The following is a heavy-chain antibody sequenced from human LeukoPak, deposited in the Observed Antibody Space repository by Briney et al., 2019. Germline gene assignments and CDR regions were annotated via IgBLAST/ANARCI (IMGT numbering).Heavy chain of an antibody. Sequence: GGSLRLSCAASGFTVSSNYMSWVRQAPGKGLEWVSVIYSGGSTYYADSVKGRFTISGGNSKNTLYLQMNSLRAEDTAVYYCARGEVDCSSTSCYIGYYYYYYMDVWGKGTTVTISS. CDR1: GFTVSSNY. CDR2: IYSGGST. CDR3: ARGEVDCSSTSCYIGYYYYYYMDV. J-gene: IGHJ6*03. D-gene: IGHD2-2*02. V-gene: IGHV3-66*01.